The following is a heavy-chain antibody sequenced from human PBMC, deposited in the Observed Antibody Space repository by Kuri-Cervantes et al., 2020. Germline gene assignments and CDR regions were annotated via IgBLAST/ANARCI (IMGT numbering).Heavy chain of an antibody. CDR2: IYWDDDK. D-gene: IGHD3-9*01. CDR1: GFSLSTSGVG. V-gene: IGHV2-5*02. J-gene: IGHJ4*02. CDR3: ARSPRYFDWLLPFGY. Sequence: SGPTLVKPTQTLTLTCTFSGFSLSTSGVGVGWIRQPPGKALEWLALIYWDDDKRYSPSLKSRLTITKDTSKNQVVLTMTNMDPVDTATYSCARSPRYFDWLLPFGYWGQGTLVTVSS.